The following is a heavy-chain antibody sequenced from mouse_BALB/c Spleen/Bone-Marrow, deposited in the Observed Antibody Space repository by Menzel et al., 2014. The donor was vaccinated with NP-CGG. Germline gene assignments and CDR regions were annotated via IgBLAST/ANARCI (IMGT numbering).Heavy chain of an antibody. CDR3: TREGDSPFAY. D-gene: IGHD2-13*01. V-gene: IGHV1S81*02. CDR2: INPSNGGT. J-gene: IGHJ3*01. Sequence: VHLVESGAELVKPGASVKLSYEASGYTFTSYYMYWVKQRPGQGLEWIGEINPSNGGTNFNEKFKSKATLTVDKSSSTAYMQLSSLTSEDSAVYYCTREGDSPFAYWGQGTLVTVSA. CDR1: GYTFTSYY.